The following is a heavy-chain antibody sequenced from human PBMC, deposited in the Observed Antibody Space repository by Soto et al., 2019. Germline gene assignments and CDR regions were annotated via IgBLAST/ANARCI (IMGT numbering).Heavy chain of an antibody. D-gene: IGHD6-19*01. CDR2: ISYDGSNK. CDR1: GFTFSSYA. CDR3: ARDREYSSGWFDY. J-gene: IGHJ4*02. V-gene: IGHV3-30-3*01. Sequence: QVQLVESGGGVVQPGRSLRLSCAVSGFTFSSYAMHWVRQAPGKGLEWVAVISYDGSNKYYADSVKGRFTISRDNSKNTLYLQMNSLRAEDTAVYYCARDREYSSGWFDYWGQGTLVTVSS.